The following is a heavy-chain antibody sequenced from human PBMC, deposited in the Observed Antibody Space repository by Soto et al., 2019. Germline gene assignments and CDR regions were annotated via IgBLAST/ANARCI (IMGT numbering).Heavy chain of an antibody. CDR3: AKDRGGGWVIDY. D-gene: IGHD6-19*01. J-gene: IGHJ4*02. CDR1: GFIHSRHA. CDR2: IGYRTTDT. Sequence: EVLLLQCGGGLAQPGESLTLSCATPGFIHSRHAVGRVLQGPGKGLDWVSVIGYRTTDTYYADSVKGRFTISRDESKNTVYLQMNNLRVEDTAVYYCAKDRGGGWVIDYWGQETLATVSS. V-gene: IGHV3-23*01.